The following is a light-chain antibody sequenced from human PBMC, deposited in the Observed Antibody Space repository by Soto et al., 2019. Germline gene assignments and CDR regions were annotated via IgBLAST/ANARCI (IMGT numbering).Light chain of an antibody. Sequence: VMTQSPDSLAVSLGERATINCKSSQSILSTSNNRNYLAWYKQKPGQPPKLIIYWASTRDSGVPDRFSGSGSGTDFTLTISRLQAEDVAVYYCQQYYSTPWTFGQGTKVEIK. CDR2: WAS. V-gene: IGKV4-1*01. J-gene: IGKJ1*01. CDR1: QSILSTSNNRNY. CDR3: QQYYSTPWT.